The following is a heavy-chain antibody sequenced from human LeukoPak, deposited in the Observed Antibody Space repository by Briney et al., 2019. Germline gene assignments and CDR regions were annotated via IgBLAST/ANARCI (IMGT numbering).Heavy chain of an antibody. CDR3: ARVGFTSSWSNFDY. J-gene: IGHJ4*02. Sequence: ASVKVSCKASGYTFAAYFIHWVRQAPGQGLEWMGRIDPNGGDTNYAQKFQGRVTMTGDTSISTAYMELSSLRSDDTAMYYCARVGFTSSWSNFDYWGQGTLVTVSS. CDR1: GYTFAAYF. V-gene: IGHV1-2*06. CDR2: IDPNGGDT. D-gene: IGHD6-13*01.